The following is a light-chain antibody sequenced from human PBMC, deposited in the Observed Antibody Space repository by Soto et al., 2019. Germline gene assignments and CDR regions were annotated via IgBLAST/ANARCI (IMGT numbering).Light chain of an antibody. CDR1: QSVSSH. J-gene: IGKJ5*01. CDR3: QQGGNWPLT. CDR2: DVS. Sequence: EIVLTQSPATLSLSPGEGATVSCRASQSVSSHLAWYQQKRGQAPRLLIYDVSSRASGIPARFSGRGSGTDFTLTISYLEPEDFAIYYCQQGGNWPLTFGQGTRLEIK. V-gene: IGKV3-11*01.